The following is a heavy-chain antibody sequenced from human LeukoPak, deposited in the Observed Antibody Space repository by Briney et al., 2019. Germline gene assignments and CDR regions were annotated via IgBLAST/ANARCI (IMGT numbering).Heavy chain of an antibody. CDR3: ARETSQKGAHYMDV. Sequence: SETLSLTCTVSGGSISTGNYYWSWIRQPAGKELEWIGRIYTSGSTNYNPSLKSRVTISVDTSKNQFSLKLSSVTAADTAVYYCARETSQKGAHYMDVWGKGTTVTISS. V-gene: IGHV4-61*02. D-gene: IGHD3-16*01. J-gene: IGHJ6*03. CDR2: IYTSGST. CDR1: GGSISTGNYY.